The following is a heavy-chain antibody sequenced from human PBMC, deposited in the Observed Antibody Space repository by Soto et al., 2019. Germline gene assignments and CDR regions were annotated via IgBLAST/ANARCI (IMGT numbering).Heavy chain of an antibody. CDR3: AREKPYSSGWYGGDKYYYYGMDV. CDR2: IWYDGSNK. J-gene: IGHJ6*02. CDR1: GFTFSSYG. V-gene: IGHV3-33*01. Sequence: GGSLRLSCAASGFTFSSYGMHWVRQAPGKGLEWVAVIWYDGSNKYYADSVKGRFTISRDNSKNTLYLQMNSLRAEDTAVYYCAREKPYSSGWYGGDKYYYYGMDVWGQGTTVTVSS. D-gene: IGHD6-19*01.